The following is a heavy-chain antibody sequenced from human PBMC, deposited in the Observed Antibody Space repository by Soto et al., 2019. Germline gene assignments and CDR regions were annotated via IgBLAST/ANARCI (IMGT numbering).Heavy chain of an antibody. CDR2: IDYSGST. Sequence: QVQLQESGPGRVKPSETLTLTCTVSGGSISSYYWSWIRQPPGKGLEWIGYIDYSGSTNYNPSLKCRVTISVDTSNNKFSLMLSSVTAADTAVYYCARFIWYFDLWGRGTLVTVSS. CDR3: ARFIWYFDL. J-gene: IGHJ2*01. V-gene: IGHV4-59*08. CDR1: GGSISSYY.